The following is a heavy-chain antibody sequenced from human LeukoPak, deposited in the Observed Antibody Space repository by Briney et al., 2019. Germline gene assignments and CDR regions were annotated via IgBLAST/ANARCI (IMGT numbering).Heavy chain of an antibody. V-gene: IGHV3-21*01. CDR2: ISSSSSYI. CDR3: ARDRLGGAAAGTSWFDP. Sequence: SGGSLRLSCAASGFTFSSYSMNWVRQAPGKGLEWVSSISSSSSYIYYADSVKGRFTISRDNAKNSLYLQMNSLRAEDTAVYYCARDRLGGAAAGTSWFDPWGQGTLVTVSS. CDR1: GFTFSSYS. J-gene: IGHJ5*02. D-gene: IGHD6-13*01.